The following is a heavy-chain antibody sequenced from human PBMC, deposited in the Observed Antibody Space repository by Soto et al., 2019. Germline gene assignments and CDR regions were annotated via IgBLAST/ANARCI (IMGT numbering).Heavy chain of an antibody. CDR2: IIPILGIA. Sequence: SVKVSCKASGGTFSSYTISWVRQAPGQGLEWMGRIIPILGIANYAQKFQGRVTITADKSTSTAYMELSSLRSEDTAVYYCARTPWVRGVKPNYYYYMDVWGKGTTVTVSS. CDR3: ARTPWVRGVKPNYYYYMDV. V-gene: IGHV1-69*02. J-gene: IGHJ6*03. CDR1: GGTFSSYT. D-gene: IGHD3-10*01.